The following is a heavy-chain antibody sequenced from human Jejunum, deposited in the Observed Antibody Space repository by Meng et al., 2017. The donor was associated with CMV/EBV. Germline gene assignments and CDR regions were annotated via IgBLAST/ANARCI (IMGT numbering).Heavy chain of an antibody. CDR3: ARGPGASTREGFDY. D-gene: IGHD1-26*01. V-gene: IGHV4-4*07. J-gene: IGHJ4*02. Sequence: HVQLQEPGPGLVKPSGTLSLTCTVSGGSVNNYYWSWIRQSAGKGLEWIGRFYSSDTYNYHPSLDSRVTMSLDTSKNQFSLNLRSVTAADTATYYCARGPGASTREGFDYWGLGTLVTVSS. CDR1: GGSVNNYY. CDR2: FYSSDTY.